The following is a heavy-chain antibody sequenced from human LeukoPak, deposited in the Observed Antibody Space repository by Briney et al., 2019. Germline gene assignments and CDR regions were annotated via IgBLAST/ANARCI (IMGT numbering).Heavy chain of an antibody. V-gene: IGHV4-59*01. CDR1: GDFMRGYF. CDR3: ATYSSSLEYFHP. J-gene: IGHJ1*01. CDR2: INFSGST. D-gene: IGHD6-13*01. Sequence: SETLSLTCTVSGDFMRGYFWSWIRQPPGKGLEWIADINFSGSTNYNPSLRSRVAMSIDTSKNQFSLKLSSVTAADTAVYYCATYSSSLEYFHPWGQGTLVIVSS.